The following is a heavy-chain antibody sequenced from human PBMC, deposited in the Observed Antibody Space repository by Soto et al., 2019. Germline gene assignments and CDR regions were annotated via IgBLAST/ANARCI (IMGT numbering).Heavy chain of an antibody. CDR1: GYTFTSYA. V-gene: IGHV1-3*05. J-gene: IGHJ6*02. CDR2: INAGNGNT. Sequence: QVQLVQSGAEEKKPGASVKVSCKASGYTFTSYAMHWVRQAPGQRLEWMGWINAGNGNTKYSQKFQGRVTITRDTSASTAYMELSSLRSEGTAVYYCAREGGIRAYYYGMDVWGQGTTVTDSS. CDR3: AREGGIRAYYYGMDV. D-gene: IGHD3-10*01.